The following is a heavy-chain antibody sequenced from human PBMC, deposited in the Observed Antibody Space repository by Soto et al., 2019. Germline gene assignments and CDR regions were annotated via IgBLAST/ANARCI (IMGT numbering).Heavy chain of an antibody. CDR3: ASDANPKVYYYYEMDV. Sequence: SVKVSCKASGGTFSSYAISWVRQAPGQGLEWMGGIIPIFGTANYAQKFQGRVTITADESTSTAYMELSSLRSEDTAVYYCASDANPKVYYYYEMDVWGKETTVTVSS. J-gene: IGHJ6*04. CDR1: GGTFSSYA. V-gene: IGHV1-69*13. CDR2: IIPIFGTA.